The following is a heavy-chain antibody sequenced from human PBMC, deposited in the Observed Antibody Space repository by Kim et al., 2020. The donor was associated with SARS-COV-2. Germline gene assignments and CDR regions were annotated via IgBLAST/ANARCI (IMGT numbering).Heavy chain of an antibody. Sequence: SETLSLTCTVSGGSISSYYWSWIRQPPGKGLEWIGYIYYSGSTNYNPSLKSRVTISVDTSKNQFSLKLSSVTAADTAVYYCARGGRGIFGPDLWGRGTLVTVSS. CDR1: GGSISSYY. CDR2: IYYSGST. V-gene: IGHV4-59*01. CDR3: ARGGRGIFGPDL. J-gene: IGHJ2*01. D-gene: IGHD3-3*01.